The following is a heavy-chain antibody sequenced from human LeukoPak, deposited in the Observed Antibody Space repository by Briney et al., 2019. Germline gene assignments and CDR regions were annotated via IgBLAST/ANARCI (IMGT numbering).Heavy chain of an antibody. V-gene: IGHV4-59*08. CDR3: VRRSVAATLDY. CDR2: VYYSGST. CDR1: GGSISNYY. J-gene: IGHJ4*02. D-gene: IGHD6-19*01. Sequence: SETLSLTCTVSGGSISNYYWSWIRQPPGKGLEWIGLVYYSGSTNYNPSLKSRVPISVDTSKNQFSLKLTSVTAADTAVYYCVRRSVAATLDYWGQGTLVTVSS.